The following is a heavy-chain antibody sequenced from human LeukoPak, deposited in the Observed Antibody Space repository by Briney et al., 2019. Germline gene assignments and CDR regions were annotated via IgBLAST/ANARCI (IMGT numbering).Heavy chain of an antibody. D-gene: IGHD3-3*01. CDR2: IYTSGST. J-gene: IGHJ4*02. Sequence: PSETLSLTCTVSGGSISSYYWSWIRQPAGKGLEWIGRIYTSGSTNYNPSLKSRVTVSIDMSKNQFSLKLSSVTAADTAMYYCARSWGYDFWSGNLLDYWGQGTLVTVSS. V-gene: IGHV4-4*07. CDR1: GGSISSYY. CDR3: ARSWGYDFWSGNLLDY.